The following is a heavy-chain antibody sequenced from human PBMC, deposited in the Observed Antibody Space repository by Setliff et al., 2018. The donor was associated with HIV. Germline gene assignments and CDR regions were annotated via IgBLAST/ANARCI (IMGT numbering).Heavy chain of an antibody. CDR1: GFAFSTYA. D-gene: IGHD6-19*01. Sequence: PGGSLRLSCAASGFAFSTYAMSWVRQAPGKGLEWVSAISDSGGGTYYADSVKGRFTVSRDNSKYTLYLQMNSLRVEDTAVYYCAKDKGSSGWSAWGQGTLVNVSS. CDR2: ISDSGGGT. J-gene: IGHJ5*02. CDR3: AKDKGSSGWSA. V-gene: IGHV3-23*01.